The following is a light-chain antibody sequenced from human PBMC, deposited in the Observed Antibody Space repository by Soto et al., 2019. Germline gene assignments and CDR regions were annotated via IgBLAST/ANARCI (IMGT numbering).Light chain of an antibody. J-gene: IGKJ5*01. CDR3: QQYDSSPIT. V-gene: IGKV3-20*01. CDR2: DAS. CDR1: QTVRNNY. Sequence: EIVLTQSPGTLSLSPGERATLSCRASQTVRNNYLAWYQQKPGQAPRLLIYDASSRATGIPDRFSGSGSGTDFTLTISRLEPEDFAVFYCQQYDSSPITFGQGTRLEIK.